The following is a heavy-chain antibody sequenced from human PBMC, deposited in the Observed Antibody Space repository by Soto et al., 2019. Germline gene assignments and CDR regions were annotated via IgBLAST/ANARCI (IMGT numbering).Heavy chain of an antibody. V-gene: IGHV3-11*01. CDR2: VDRTGSPL. J-gene: IGHJ4*03. CDR3: TRGWSLYDPAEGDY. D-gene: IGHD3-16*01. CDR1: GFTFNDSY. Sequence: STRLSCAAAGFTFNDSYLGWFRQTTGKGLEWISFVDRTGSPLFYADSVKGRFTTSRDNAKKSLFLQMNRLRVEDTAVYFSTRGWSLYDPAEGDYWGPGPLATVSS.